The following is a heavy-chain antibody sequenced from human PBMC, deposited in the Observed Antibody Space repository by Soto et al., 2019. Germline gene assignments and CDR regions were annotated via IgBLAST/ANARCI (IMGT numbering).Heavy chain of an antibody. CDR3: ARGPDYCGNSNFDY. V-gene: IGHV3-30-3*01. J-gene: IGHJ4*02. D-gene: IGHD4-17*01. CDR1: GFTFSSYA. Sequence: QVQLVESGGGVVQPGRSLRLSCAASGFTFSSYAMHWVRQAPGKGLEWVAVISYDGSNKDYADSVKGRFTIARDNSKNTLYLQMNSLRAEDTAVYYCARGPDYCGNSNFDYWGQGTLVTVSS. CDR2: ISYDGSNK.